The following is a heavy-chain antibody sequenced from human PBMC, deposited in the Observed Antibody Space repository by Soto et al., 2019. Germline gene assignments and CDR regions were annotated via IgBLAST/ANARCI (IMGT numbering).Heavy chain of an antibody. CDR2: IIPIFGTA. CDR1: GGTFSSYA. J-gene: IGHJ4*02. CDR3: ARDSREEYSSSSAGWYFDY. Sequence: ASVKVSCKASGGTFSSYAISWLRQAPGQGLEWMGGIIPIFGTANYAQKFQGRVTITADESTSTAYMELSSLRSEDTAVYYCARDSREEYSSSSAGWYFDYWGQGTLVTVSS. V-gene: IGHV1-69*13. D-gene: IGHD6-6*01.